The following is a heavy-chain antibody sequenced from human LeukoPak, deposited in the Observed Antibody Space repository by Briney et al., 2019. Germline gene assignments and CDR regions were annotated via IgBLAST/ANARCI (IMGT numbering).Heavy chain of an antibody. D-gene: IGHD2-15*01. Sequence: SETLSLTCTVPGRSISSYYWSCIRQPPGKGLEWIGYIYYSGSTNYNPSLKSRVTISVDTSKNQFSLKLSSVTAADTAVYYCEMSYCSGGGCYWFDPWGQGTLVTVSS. J-gene: IGHJ5*02. V-gene: IGHV4-59*08. CDR1: GRSISSYY. CDR3: EMSYCSGGGCYWFDP. CDR2: IYYSGST.